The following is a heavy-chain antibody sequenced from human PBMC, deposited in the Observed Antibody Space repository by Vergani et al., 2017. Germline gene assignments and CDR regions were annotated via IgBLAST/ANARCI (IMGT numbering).Heavy chain of an antibody. D-gene: IGHD3-10*01. CDR2: INHSGST. CDR3: ARGGATVSGFGEPQYYYMDG. CDR1: GGSFSGYY. V-gene: IGHV4-34*01. Sequence: QVQLQQWGAGLLKPSETLSLTCAVYGGSFSGYYWSWIRQPPRQGQGWIGEINHSGSTNYNPSLKSRVTISVDTSKNQFSLKLSSVTAADTAVYYCARGGATVSGFGEPQYYYMDGWGKGTTVTVSS. J-gene: IGHJ6*03.